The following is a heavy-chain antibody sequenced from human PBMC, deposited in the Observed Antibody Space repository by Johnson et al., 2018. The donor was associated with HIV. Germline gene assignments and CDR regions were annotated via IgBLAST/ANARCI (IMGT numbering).Heavy chain of an antibody. V-gene: IGHV3-15*01. CDR1: GFTFSNAW. J-gene: IGHJ3*02. D-gene: IGHD6-13*01. CDR3: TTAASSSWYGEDAFDI. CDR2: IKSKTDGGTT. Sequence: VLLVESGGGSVKSGGSLRVSCAASGFTFSNAWMSWVRQAPGKGLEWVGRIKSKTDGGTTDYAAPVKGRFTISRDDSKNTLYLQMNSLKTEDTAVYYCTTAASSSWYGEDAFDIWCQGTMVTVSS.